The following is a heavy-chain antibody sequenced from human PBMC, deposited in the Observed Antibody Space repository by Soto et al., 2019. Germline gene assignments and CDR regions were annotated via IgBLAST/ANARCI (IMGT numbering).Heavy chain of an antibody. J-gene: IGHJ4*02. CDR1: GGSISSSSYY. CDR2: IYYSGST. V-gene: IGHV4-39*01. D-gene: IGHD3-9*01. Sequence: QLQLQESGPGLVKPSETLSLTCTVSGGSISSSSYYWGWIRQPPGKGLEWIGSIYYSGSTYYNPSLKSRVTISVDTSKNQFSLKLSSVTAADTAVYYCARQSAHYDILTGYSEPYFDYWGQGTLVTVSS. CDR3: ARQSAHYDILTGYSEPYFDY.